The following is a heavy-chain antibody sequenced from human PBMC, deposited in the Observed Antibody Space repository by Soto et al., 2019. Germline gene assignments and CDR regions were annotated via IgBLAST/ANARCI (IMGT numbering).Heavy chain of an antibody. CDR2: INSDGSSI. V-gene: IGHV3-74*01. CDR3: VGPAAPVNY. CDR1: GFDFSNTW. J-gene: IGHJ4*02. Sequence: LRLSCATSGFDFSNTWIHWVRQVPGQGLVWVSRINSDGSSIIYADSVKGRFTISRDNAKNSLCLQMNSLRVEDTAVYYCVGPAAPVNYWGQGTLVTVSS. D-gene: IGHD1-26*01.